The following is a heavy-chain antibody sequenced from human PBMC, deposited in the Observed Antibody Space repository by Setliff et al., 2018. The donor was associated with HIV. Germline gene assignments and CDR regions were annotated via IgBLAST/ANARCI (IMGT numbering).Heavy chain of an antibody. D-gene: IGHD3-16*02. Sequence: SETLSLTYTVSGYSISSGYYWGWIRQPPGKGLEWIGSIYHSGSTYYNPSLKSRVTISVDTSKNQFSLKLSSVTAADTAVYYCARIWADYVWGSYRYKGYFDYWGQGTLVTVSS. CDR1: GYSISSGYY. J-gene: IGHJ4*02. CDR2: IYHSGST. CDR3: ARIWADYVWGSYRYKGYFDY. V-gene: IGHV4-38-2*02.